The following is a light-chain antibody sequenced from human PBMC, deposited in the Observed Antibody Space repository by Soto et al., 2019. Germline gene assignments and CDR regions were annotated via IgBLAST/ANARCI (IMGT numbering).Light chain of an antibody. CDR3: QQYGHSPRA. Sequence: VGLPQCPGPRPLCLGESASLSGRARQSVSNSFLAWYQQKAGQSPRLLIYAASARAIGIPDRFSGSGSGTDFTLTISRLEPEDLAVYYCQQYGHSPRAVGQGTKVDIK. J-gene: IGKJ1*01. CDR2: AAS. V-gene: IGKV3-20*01. CDR1: QSVSNSF.